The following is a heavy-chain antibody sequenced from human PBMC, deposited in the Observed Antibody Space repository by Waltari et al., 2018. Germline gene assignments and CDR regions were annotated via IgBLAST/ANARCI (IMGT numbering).Heavy chain of an antibody. CDR1: GYTFTDFY. CDR2: IHPNSGDT. D-gene: IGHD3-10*01. CDR3: ARGAAGHADY. J-gene: IGHJ4*02. Sequence: QVQLVQSGAEMKKPGASVKVSCETSGYTFTDFYIHWVRQAPGQGLEWMGWIHPNSGDTNYAQKFQGWVTMTRDTSISTAFMELTSDDTAVYFCARGAAGHADYWGQGTLVTVYS. V-gene: IGHV1-2*04.